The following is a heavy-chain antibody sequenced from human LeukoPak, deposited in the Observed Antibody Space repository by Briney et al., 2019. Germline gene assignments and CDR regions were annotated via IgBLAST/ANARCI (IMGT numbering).Heavy chain of an antibody. CDR3: TTVAIREGS. D-gene: IGHD3-3*01. CDR2: IKTKTDGETT. Sequence: PGGSLRLSCAVSGITFRNAWMSWVRQAPGKGLEWVGRIKTKTDGETTDYAAPVKGRFTISRDDSKNTLYLQMNSLKTEDTAVYYCTTVAIREGSWGQGTLVTVSS. J-gene: IGHJ5*02. CDR1: GITFRNAW. V-gene: IGHV3-15*01.